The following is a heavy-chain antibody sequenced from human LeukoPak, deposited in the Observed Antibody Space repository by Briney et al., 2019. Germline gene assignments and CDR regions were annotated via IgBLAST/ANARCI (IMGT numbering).Heavy chain of an antibody. CDR3: ARDAPPGVRGVIRWFDP. CDR2: IIPIFGTA. V-gene: IGHV1-69*08. CDR1: GGTFTSYT. D-gene: IGHD3-10*01. Sequence: SVKVSCKASGGTFTSYTISWVRQAPGQGLEWMARIIPIFGTANFAQKFQGRVTITTDKSTSTAYMELSSLRSEDTALYYCARDAPPGVRGVIRWFDPWGQGTLVTVSS. J-gene: IGHJ5*02.